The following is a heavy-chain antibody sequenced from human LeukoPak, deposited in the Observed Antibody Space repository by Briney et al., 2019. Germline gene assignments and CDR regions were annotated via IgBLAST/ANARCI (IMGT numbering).Heavy chain of an antibody. CDR3: ARGRTLAQYYYGSGSYSRVSPNSFDY. J-gene: IGHJ4*02. V-gene: IGHV4-34*01. Sequence: SETLSLTCAVYGGSFSGYYWSWIRQPPGKGLEWIGEINHSGSTNYNPSLKSRVTISVDTSKNQFSLKLSSATAADTAVYYCARGRTLAQYYYGSGSYSRVSPNSFDYWGQGTLVTVSS. D-gene: IGHD3-10*01. CDR1: GGSFSGYY. CDR2: INHSGST.